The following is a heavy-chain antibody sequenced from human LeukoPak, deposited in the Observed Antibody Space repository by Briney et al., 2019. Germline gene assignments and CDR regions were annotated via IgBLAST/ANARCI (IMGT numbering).Heavy chain of an antibody. CDR1: GGSISSGSYY. CDR2: FYTGGST. J-gene: IGHJ4*02. D-gene: IGHD1-26*01. CDR3: AYRIVGVDFDY. Sequence: PSETLSLTCTVSGGSISSGSYYWSWIRQPAGKGLEWIGRFYTGGSTYYNPSLKSRVTMSVDTSKNQFSLKLSSVTAADTAVYYCAYRIVGVDFDYWGQGTLVTVSS. V-gene: IGHV4-61*02.